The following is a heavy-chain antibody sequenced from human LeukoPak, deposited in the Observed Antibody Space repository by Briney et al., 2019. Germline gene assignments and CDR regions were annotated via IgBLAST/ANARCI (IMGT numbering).Heavy chain of an antibody. D-gene: IGHD3-22*01. CDR3: AKGMLVVITGGFDY. CDR2: ISWNSGSI. J-gene: IGHJ4*02. CDR1: GFTFDDYA. V-gene: IGHV3-9*01. Sequence: PGGSLRLSCAASGFTFDDYAMHWVRQAPGKGLEWVSGISWNSGSIGYADSVKGRFTISRDNAKNSLYLQMNSLRAEDTALYYCAKGMLVVITGGFDYWGQGTLVTVSS.